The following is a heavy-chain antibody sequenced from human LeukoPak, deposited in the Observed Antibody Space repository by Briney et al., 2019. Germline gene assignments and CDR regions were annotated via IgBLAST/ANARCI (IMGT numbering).Heavy chain of an antibody. CDR3: ARGDRNNYYSLFDY. D-gene: IGHD3-22*01. J-gene: IGHJ4*02. CDR1: GFTFSSYS. CDR2: ISSGTSTQ. Sequence: GGSLRLSCAASGFTFSSYSMNWVRQAPGKGLEWVSYISSGTSTQYYADSMKGRFTISRANAKNSLYLQMNSLSAEDTAVYYCARGDRNNYYSLFDYWGQGTLVTVSS. V-gene: IGHV3-48*04.